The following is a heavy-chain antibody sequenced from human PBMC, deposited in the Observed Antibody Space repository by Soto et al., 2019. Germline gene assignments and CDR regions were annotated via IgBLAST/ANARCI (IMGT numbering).Heavy chain of an antibody. Sequence: QVQLVQSGAEVKKPGASVKVSCKASGYTFTDHYIHWVRQAPGQGLEWMGWVNPDSGDINYAQKFQGRVTMTRDTSISTAYMELSSLRSDDTAVYYCAGLDSGAYYDSALDIWGQGTMVTVSS. CDR3: AGLDSGAYYDSALDI. D-gene: IGHD3-22*01. J-gene: IGHJ3*02. CDR2: VNPDSGDI. V-gene: IGHV1-2*02. CDR1: GYTFTDHY.